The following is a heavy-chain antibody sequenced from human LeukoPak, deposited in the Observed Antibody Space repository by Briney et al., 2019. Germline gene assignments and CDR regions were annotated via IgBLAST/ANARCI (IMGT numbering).Heavy chain of an antibody. Sequence: VASVKVSCKASGYTFTSYGISWVRQAPGQGLEWMGWISGSNGNTNYAQKFLGRVTMTADTSTSTAYMELRSLTSDDTAVYYCARSGRGTYYYFDLWGQGTLVTVSS. CDR3: ARSGRGTYYYFDL. CDR2: ISGSNGNT. J-gene: IGHJ4*02. CDR1: GYTFTSYG. V-gene: IGHV1-18*01. D-gene: IGHD5-12*01.